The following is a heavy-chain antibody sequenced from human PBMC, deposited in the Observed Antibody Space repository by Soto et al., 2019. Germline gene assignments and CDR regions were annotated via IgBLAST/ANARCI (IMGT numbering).Heavy chain of an antibody. CDR1: GYTFTGYY. J-gene: IGHJ4*02. D-gene: IGHD6-6*01. Sequence: QVQLVQSGPDVKKPGASVKVSCKASGYTFTGYYIHWVRQAPGQGLEWMGWINPNSGGTNYAQKFQGRVTMTRDTSISTAYMELSRLRSDDTAVYYCAREGGYSSSSFDMGYWGQGTLVTVSS. CDR2: INPNSGGT. V-gene: IGHV1-2*02. CDR3: AREGGYSSSSFDMGY.